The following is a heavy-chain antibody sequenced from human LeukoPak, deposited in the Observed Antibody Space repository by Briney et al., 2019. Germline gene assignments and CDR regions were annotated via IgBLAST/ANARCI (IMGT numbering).Heavy chain of an antibody. D-gene: IGHD3-10*01. Sequence: GASVKVSCKASGYTFTDQYMHWVRQAPGQGLEWMGWINPKSGDPIYVQKFQGRVTMTRDTSISTAYMELSRLRSDDTAVYHCARAPSVTMVRGVKPTWFDPWGQGTLVTVSS. CDR1: GYTFTDQY. J-gene: IGHJ5*02. V-gene: IGHV1-2*02. CDR2: INPKSGDP. CDR3: ARAPSVTMVRGVKPTWFDP.